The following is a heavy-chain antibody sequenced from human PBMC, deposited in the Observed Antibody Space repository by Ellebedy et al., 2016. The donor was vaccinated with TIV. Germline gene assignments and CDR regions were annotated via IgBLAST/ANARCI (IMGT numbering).Heavy chain of an antibody. D-gene: IGHD3-10*01. J-gene: IGHJ5*02. Sequence: GGSLRLXCAASGFTFSSYWMNWVRQAPGKGLEWVANIKEDGSDKYYVDSVKGRFTISRDNAKNSLYLQMNSLTAEDTAVYYCARGRVWDTMVRGAPWTRWFDPWGQGTLVTVSS. V-gene: IGHV3-7*01. CDR3: ARGRVWDTMVRGAPWTRWFDP. CDR1: GFTFSSYW. CDR2: IKEDGSDK.